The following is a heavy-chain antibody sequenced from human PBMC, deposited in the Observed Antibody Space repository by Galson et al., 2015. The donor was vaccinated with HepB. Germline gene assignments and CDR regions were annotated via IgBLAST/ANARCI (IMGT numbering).Heavy chain of an antibody. D-gene: IGHD1-7*01. CDR2: TYYRSKWYN. J-gene: IGHJ6*03. V-gene: IGHV6-1*01. CDR3: ARDLTGTTSYYYYMDV. Sequence: AISGDSVSSNSAAWNWIRQSPSRGLEWLGRTYYRSKWYNDYAVSVKSRITINPDTSKNQFSLQLNSVTPEDTAVYYCARDLTGTTSYYYYMDVWGKGTTVTVSS. CDR1: GDSVSSNSAA.